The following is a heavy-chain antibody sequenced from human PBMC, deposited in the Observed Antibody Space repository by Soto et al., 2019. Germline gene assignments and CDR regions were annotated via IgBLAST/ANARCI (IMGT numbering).Heavy chain of an antibody. CDR2: IYYSGST. CDR1: GGSISSYY. D-gene: IGHD2-15*01. V-gene: IGHV4-59*08. Sequence: PSETLSLTCTVSGGSISSYYWSWIRQPPGKGLEWIGYIYYSGSTNYNPSLKSRVTTSVDTSKNQFSLKLSSVTAADTAVYYCARQRYCSGGSCSPWDWFDPWGQGTLVTVSS. J-gene: IGHJ5*02. CDR3: ARQRYCSGGSCSPWDWFDP.